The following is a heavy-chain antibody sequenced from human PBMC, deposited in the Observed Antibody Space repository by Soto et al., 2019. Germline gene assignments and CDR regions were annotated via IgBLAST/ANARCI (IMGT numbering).Heavy chain of an antibody. CDR3: ARGGPAASSYYYYYGMDL. Sequence: GASVKVSCKASGYTFTSYYMHWVRQAPGQGLEWRGIINPIGGRTTYAQKFQDRVTMTRDKSTSTLYMELSSLRSEDTAVYYCARGGPAASSYYYYYGMDLWGQGTTVTVSS. CDR2: INPIGGRT. CDR1: GYTFTSYY. J-gene: IGHJ6*02. V-gene: IGHV1-46*01. D-gene: IGHD6-13*01.